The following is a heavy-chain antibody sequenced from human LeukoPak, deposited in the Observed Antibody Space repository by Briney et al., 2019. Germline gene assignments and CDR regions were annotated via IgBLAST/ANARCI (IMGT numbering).Heavy chain of an antibody. Sequence: SETLSLTCTVSGGSISSYYWSWIRQPPGKGLEIGYIYHSGSTNYNPSLKSRVTMSVDTSKNQFSLKLSSVTAADTAVYYCARERDLLYYYYMDVWGKGTTATVSS. CDR1: GGSISSYY. CDR2: IYHSGST. D-gene: IGHD1-26*01. V-gene: IGHV4-59*01. CDR3: ARERDLLYYYYMDV. J-gene: IGHJ6*03.